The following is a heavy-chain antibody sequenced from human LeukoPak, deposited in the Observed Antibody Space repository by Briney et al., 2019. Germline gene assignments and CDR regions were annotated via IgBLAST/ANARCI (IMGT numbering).Heavy chain of an antibody. CDR1: GGSINSDF. D-gene: IGHD3-3*01. J-gene: IGHJ5*02. CDR2: VYYSGTT. Sequence: SETLSLTCTVSGGSINSDFWTWIRQPPGKGLEWIGNVYYSGTTNYNPSLKSRDSISVDTSKSQFFLKLTSVTAADTAVYYCAREVVLLSTFGVAPRGTWVDPWGQGTLVTVSS. V-gene: IGHV4-59*01. CDR3: AREVVLLSTFGVAPRGTWVDP.